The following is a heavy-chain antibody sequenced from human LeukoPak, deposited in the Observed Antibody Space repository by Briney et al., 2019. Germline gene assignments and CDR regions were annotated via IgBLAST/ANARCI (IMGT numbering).Heavy chain of an antibody. D-gene: IGHD1-1*01. CDR1: GGSFSGYY. CDR2: INHSGST. V-gene: IGHV4-34*01. CDR3: ARSLEYYGMDV. Sequence: NASETLSLTCAVYGGSFSGYYWSWIRQPPGKGLEWIGEINHSGSTNYNPSLKSRVTISVETSKNQFSLKLSSVTAADTAVYCCARSLEYYGMDVWGQGTTVTVSS. J-gene: IGHJ6*01.